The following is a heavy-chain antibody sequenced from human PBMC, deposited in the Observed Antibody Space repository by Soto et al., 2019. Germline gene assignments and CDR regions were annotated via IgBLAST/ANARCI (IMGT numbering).Heavy chain of an antibody. J-gene: IGHJ4*02. D-gene: IGHD3-3*01. Sequence: QVQLQESGPGLVKPSQTLSLTCTVSGGSIGSGGYYWSWIRQHPGEGLEWIGYIYYSGSTYYNPSLKSRVTISVDTSKNQFSLKLSSVTAADTAVYYCASGDITIFGVGPPDYWGQGTLVTVSS. CDR3: ASGDITIFGVGPPDY. CDR1: GGSIGSGGYY. V-gene: IGHV4-31*03. CDR2: IYYSGST.